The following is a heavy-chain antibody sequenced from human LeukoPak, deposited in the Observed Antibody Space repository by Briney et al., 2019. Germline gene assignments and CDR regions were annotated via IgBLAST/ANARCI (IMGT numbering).Heavy chain of an antibody. J-gene: IGHJ4*02. D-gene: IGHD6-13*01. CDR1: GDSISSRSYY. CDR2: FYYSGST. V-gene: IGHV4-39*07. Sequence: SETLSLTCTVSGDSISSRSYYWGWIRQPPGKGLEWIGSFYYSGSTYYNPSLKSRVTISIDTSKNQFSLKLSSVTAADTALYYCARVAIPATGTGPLYYFDYWGQGTLVTVSS. CDR3: ARVAIPATGTGPLYYFDY.